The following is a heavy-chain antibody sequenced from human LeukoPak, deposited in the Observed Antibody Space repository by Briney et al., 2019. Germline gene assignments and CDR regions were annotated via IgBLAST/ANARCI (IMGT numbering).Heavy chain of an antibody. CDR3: ARVVVGSGSPDY. V-gene: IGHV3-66*01. D-gene: IGHD3-10*01. J-gene: IGHJ4*02. CDR2: IYSGGNT. Sequence: GGSLRLSCAASGITVSSNYMTWVRQAPGKGLEWVSVIYSGGNTYYADSVKDRFTISRDNSKNTLYIQMNSLRAEDTAVYYCARVVVGSGSPDYWGQGTLVTVSS. CDR1: GITVSSNY.